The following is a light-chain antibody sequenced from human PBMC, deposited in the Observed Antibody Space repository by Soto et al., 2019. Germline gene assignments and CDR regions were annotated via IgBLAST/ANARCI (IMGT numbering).Light chain of an antibody. CDR2: DVS. CDR3: SSYTNSNARQIV. J-gene: IGLJ1*01. Sequence: QSALTHPASGSGSPGQLITISCTGTSSDVGGYNYVSWYQHHPGKAPKLIIYDVSNRPSGVSIRFSGSKSDNTASLTISGLQPEDEADYQCSSYTNSNARQIVCGTGTKVTVL. V-gene: IGLV2-14*03. CDR1: SSDVGGYNY.